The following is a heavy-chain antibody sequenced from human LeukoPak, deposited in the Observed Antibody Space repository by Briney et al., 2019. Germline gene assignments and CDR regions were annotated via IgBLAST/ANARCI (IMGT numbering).Heavy chain of an antibody. CDR2: ISSSSSYI. V-gene: IGHV3-21*01. Sequence: GGSLRLSCAASGFTFSSYSMNWVRQAPGKGLEWVSSISSSSSYIYYADSVKGRFTISRDNAKNSLYLQMNSLRAEDTAVYYCARGIQLWTETDYWGQGTLVTVSS. CDR3: ARGIQLWTETDY. J-gene: IGHJ4*02. D-gene: IGHD5-18*01. CDR1: GFTFSSYS.